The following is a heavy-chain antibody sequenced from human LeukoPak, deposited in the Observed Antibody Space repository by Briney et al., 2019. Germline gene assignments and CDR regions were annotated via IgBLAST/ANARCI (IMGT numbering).Heavy chain of an antibody. Sequence: ASVKVSCTASGYTFTGYYMHWVRQAPGQGLEWMGWINPNSGGTNYAQKFQGRVTMTRDTSISTAYMELSRLRSDDTAVYYCARDSDYYDSSGYSPFDPWGQGTLVTVS. J-gene: IGHJ5*02. CDR3: ARDSDYYDSSGYSPFDP. D-gene: IGHD3-22*01. V-gene: IGHV1-2*02. CDR1: GYTFTGYY. CDR2: INPNSGGT.